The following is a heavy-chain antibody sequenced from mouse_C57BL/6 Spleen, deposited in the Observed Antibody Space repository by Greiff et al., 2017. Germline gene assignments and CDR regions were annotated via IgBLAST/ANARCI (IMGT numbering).Heavy chain of an antibody. CDR3: AIMVTGEGPWFAY. D-gene: IGHD2-2*01. CDR1: GYTFTSYW. Sequence: VQLQQSGAELVMPGASVKLSCKASGYTFTSYWMHWVKQRPGQGLEWIGEIDPSDSYTNYNQKFKGKSTLTVDKSSSTAYMQLSSLTSEDSAVYYCAIMVTGEGPWFAYWGQGTLVTVSA. V-gene: IGHV1-69*01. CDR2: IDPSDSYT. J-gene: IGHJ3*01.